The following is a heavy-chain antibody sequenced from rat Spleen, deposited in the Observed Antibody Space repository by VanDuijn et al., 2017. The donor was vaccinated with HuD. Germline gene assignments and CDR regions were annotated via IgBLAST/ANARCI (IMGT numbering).Heavy chain of an antibody. CDR2: ICYEGSST. CDR3: ARGGGYSDYFDY. V-gene: IGHV5-22*01. J-gene: IGHJ2*01. D-gene: IGHD1-11*01. Sequence: EVQLVESGGGLVQPGRSLKLSCAVSGFTFSDYYMAWVRQAPNKGLEWVASICYEGSSTYYGDSVKGRFTISRDNAKSTLYLQMNSLRSEDTATYYCARGGGYSDYFDYWGQGVMVTVSS. CDR1: GFTFSDYY.